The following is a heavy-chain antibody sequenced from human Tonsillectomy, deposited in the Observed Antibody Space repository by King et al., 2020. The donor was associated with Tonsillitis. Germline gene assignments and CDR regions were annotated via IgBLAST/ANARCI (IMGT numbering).Heavy chain of an antibody. J-gene: IGHJ4*02. Sequence: VQLVESGGGLVQPGGSLRLSCAASGFTFRNYAMSWVRQAPGKGLEWFSTISNSNGSTSYADSVKGRFTISRDNSKNPLYLQINSLRAEDTALYYCAKSLYYYDGSGTTNLYYFDYWGQGTLVTVSS. CDR2: ISNSNGST. D-gene: IGHD3-22*01. V-gene: IGHV3-23*04. CDR3: AKSLYYYDGSGTTNLYYFDY. CDR1: GFTFRNYA.